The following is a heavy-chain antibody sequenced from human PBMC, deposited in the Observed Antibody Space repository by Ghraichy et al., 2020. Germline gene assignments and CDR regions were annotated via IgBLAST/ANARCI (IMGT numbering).Heavy chain of an antibody. CDR2: ISSSSSYI. J-gene: IGHJ4*02. Sequence: LSLTCAASGFTFSSYSMNWVRQAPGKGLEWVSSISSSSSYIYYADSVKGRFTISRDNAKNSLYLQMNSLRAEDTAVYYCARDLGGYDFDYWGQGTLVTVSS. CDR1: GFTFSSYS. D-gene: IGHD5-12*01. CDR3: ARDLGGYDFDY. V-gene: IGHV3-21*01.